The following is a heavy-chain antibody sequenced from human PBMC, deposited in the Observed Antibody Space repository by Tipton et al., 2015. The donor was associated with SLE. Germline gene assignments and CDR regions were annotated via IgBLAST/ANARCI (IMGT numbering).Heavy chain of an antibody. CDR3: ARRGYDFWSGHFDY. Sequence: LRLSCTVSGGSISSYYWSWIRQPPGKGLECIGYIYYSGSTNYNPSLKSRVTISVDTSKNQFSLKLSSVTAADTAVYYCARRGYDFWSGHFDYWGQGTLITVS. V-gene: IGHV4-59*08. J-gene: IGHJ4*02. CDR1: GGSISSYY. CDR2: IYYSGST. D-gene: IGHD3-3*01.